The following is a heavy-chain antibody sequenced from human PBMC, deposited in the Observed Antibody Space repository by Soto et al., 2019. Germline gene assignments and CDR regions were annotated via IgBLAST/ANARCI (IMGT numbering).Heavy chain of an antibody. CDR3: ARSGLGYSSHDY. CDR1: GFTFSSYS. J-gene: IGHJ4*02. CDR2: ISSSSSYI. Sequence: GGSLRLSCAASGFTFSSYSMNWVRQAPGKGLEWVSSISSSSSYIYYADSVKGRFTISRDNAKNSLYLQMNSLRAEDTAVYYCARSGLGYSSHDYWGQGTLVTVSS. V-gene: IGHV3-21*01. D-gene: IGHD6-13*01.